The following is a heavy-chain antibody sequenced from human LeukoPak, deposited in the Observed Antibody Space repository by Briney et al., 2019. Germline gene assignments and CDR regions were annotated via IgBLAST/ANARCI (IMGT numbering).Heavy chain of an antibody. D-gene: IGHD3-22*01. CDR2: INPSGGST. CDR1: GYTFTSYY. CDR3: ACYYYDSSGTEGYYGMDV. J-gene: IGHJ6*02. V-gene: IGHV1-46*01. Sequence: ASVKVSCKASGYTFTSYYMHWVRQAPGQGLEWMGIINPSGGSTSYAQKFQGRVTMTRDTSTSTVYMELSSLRSEDTAVYYCACYYYDSSGTEGYYGMDVWGQGTTVTASS.